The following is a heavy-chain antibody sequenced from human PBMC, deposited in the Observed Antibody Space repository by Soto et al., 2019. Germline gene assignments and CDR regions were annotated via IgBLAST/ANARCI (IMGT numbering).Heavy chain of an antibody. CDR2: IVVGSGNT. J-gene: IGHJ3*02. CDR3: AADRWGGRAGAGAQDFDI. Sequence: SVKVSCKASGFTFTSSAVQWVRQARGQRLEWIGWIVVGSGNTNYAQKFQERVTITRDMSTSTAYMELSSLRSEDTAVYYCAADRWGGRAGAGAQDFDIWGQGTLVTVSS. V-gene: IGHV1-58*01. CDR1: GFTFTSSA. D-gene: IGHD6-13*01.